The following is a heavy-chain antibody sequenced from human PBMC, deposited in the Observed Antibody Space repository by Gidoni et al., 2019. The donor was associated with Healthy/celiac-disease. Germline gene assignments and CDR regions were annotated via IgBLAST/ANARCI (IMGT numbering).Heavy chain of an antibody. Sequence: EVQLLESGGGLVQPGGSLRLSCSDSGFPFSSYAMSWVRQAPGKGLEWVSDISGSGGSTYYADAVKGRFTISRDNSKNTLYLQMNSLRAEDTAVYYCAKGPPVYSSGWSFDYWGQGTLVTVSS. V-gene: IGHV3-23*01. J-gene: IGHJ4*02. CDR1: GFPFSSYA. CDR3: AKGPPVYSSGWSFDY. CDR2: ISGSGGST. D-gene: IGHD6-19*01.